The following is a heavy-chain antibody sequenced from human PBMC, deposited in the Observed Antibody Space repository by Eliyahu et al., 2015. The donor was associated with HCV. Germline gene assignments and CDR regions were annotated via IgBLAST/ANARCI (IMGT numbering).Heavy chain of an antibody. J-gene: IGHJ4*02. Sequence: QVQLVQSGAEVKKPGASVKVSCKASGYTFTSYGISWVRQAPGQGLEWLGWISAYNGNTKYAQKFQGRVTMTTDTSTTIAYMELRSLRSDDTAVYYCARDAGRAVYFDYWGQGTLVTVSS. CDR1: GYTFTSYG. V-gene: IGHV1-18*01. D-gene: IGHD1-26*01. CDR3: ARDAGRAVYFDY. CDR2: ISAYNGNT.